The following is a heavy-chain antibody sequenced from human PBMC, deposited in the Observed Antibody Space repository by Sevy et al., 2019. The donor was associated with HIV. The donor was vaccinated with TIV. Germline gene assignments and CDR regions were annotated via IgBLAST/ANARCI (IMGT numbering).Heavy chain of an antibody. D-gene: IGHD1-1*01. CDR2: ISGDGRTI. Sequence: GGSLRLSCEGSEFAFSDYSMNWVRQAPGRGLEWLSYISGDGRTIYYAESVKGRFTISRDNAKNSLFLQMSSLRDEDNALYFCGRAPFLEGWYNCGFDNWGPGTMVTVSS. CDR3: GRAPFLEGWYNCGFDN. J-gene: IGHJ3*02. CDR1: EFAFSDYS. V-gene: IGHV3-48*02.